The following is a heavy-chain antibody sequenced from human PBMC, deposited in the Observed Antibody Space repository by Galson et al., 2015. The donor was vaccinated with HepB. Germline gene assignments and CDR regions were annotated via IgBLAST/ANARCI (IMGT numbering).Heavy chain of an antibody. CDR3: ARGDTSGWRYFDY. J-gene: IGHJ4*02. CDR2: IYHSGST. CDR1: GVSISRTTYY. D-gene: IGHD6-19*01. V-gene: IGHV4-39*01. Sequence: ETLSLPCTVSGVSISRTTYYWGWIRPPPGKGLEWIGSIYHSGSTHYNPSLKRRVTMSVDTSKDRFSLKVTSVTVADTAVYFCARGDTSGWRYFDYWGQGTLVTVSS.